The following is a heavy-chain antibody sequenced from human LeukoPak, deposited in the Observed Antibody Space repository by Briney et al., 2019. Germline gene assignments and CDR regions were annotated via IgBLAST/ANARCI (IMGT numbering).Heavy chain of an antibody. CDR2: IRYDGSNK. J-gene: IGHJ4*02. CDR3: ASETWVVVPAEGN. V-gene: IGHV3-30*02. CDR1: GFTFSSYG. Sequence: QPGGSLRLSCAASGFTFSSYGMHWVRQAPGKGLEWVAFIRYDGSNKYYADSVKGRFTISRDNSKNTLYLQMNSLRAEDTAVYYCASETWVVVPAEGNWGQGTLVTVSS. D-gene: IGHD2-2*01.